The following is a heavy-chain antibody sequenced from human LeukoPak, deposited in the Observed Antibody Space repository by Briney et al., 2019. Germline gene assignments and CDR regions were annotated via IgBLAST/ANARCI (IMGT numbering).Heavy chain of an antibody. CDR3: ARRFGGYGSGTRQFDP. CDR1: GGSFSGYY. CDR2: INHSGST. D-gene: IGHD3-10*01. Sequence: SETLSLTCAVYGGSFSGYYWSWIRQPPGKGLEWIGEINHSGSTNYNPSLKSRVTISVDTSKNQFSLKLSSVTAADTAVYYCARRFGGYGSGTRQFDPWGQGTLVTVSS. V-gene: IGHV4-34*01. J-gene: IGHJ5*02.